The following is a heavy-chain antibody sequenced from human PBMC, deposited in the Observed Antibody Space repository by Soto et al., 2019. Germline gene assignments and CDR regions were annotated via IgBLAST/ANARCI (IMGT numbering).Heavy chain of an antibody. CDR2: ISYDGSDK. J-gene: IGHJ3*02. D-gene: IGHD1-26*01. CDR3: AKVPSSGSFYGAFDI. Sequence: GGSLRLSCAASGFTFRTYGMHWVRQAPGKGLEWVAVISYDGSDKHYADFVKGRFTISRDNSKNTLYLQMNSLRADDTAVYYCAKVPSSGSFYGAFDIWGQGTMVTVSS. CDR1: GFTFRTYG. V-gene: IGHV3-30*18.